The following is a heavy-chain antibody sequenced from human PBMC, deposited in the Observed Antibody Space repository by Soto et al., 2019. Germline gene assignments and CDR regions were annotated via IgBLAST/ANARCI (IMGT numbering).Heavy chain of an antibody. CDR3: AKDRHPDGIWTFDY. V-gene: IGHV3-23*01. Sequence: GGSLRLSCAASGFTFSSYAMSWVRQAPGKGLEWVSAISGSGGSTYYADSVKGRFTISRDNSKNTLYLQMNSPRAEDTAIYYCAKDRHPDGIWTFDYWGRGTLVTVSS. J-gene: IGHJ4*02. CDR1: GFTFSSYA. D-gene: IGHD3-9*01. CDR2: ISGSGGST.